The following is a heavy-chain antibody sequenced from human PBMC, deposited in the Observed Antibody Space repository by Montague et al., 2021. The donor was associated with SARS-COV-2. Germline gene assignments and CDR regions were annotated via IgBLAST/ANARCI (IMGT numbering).Heavy chain of an antibody. J-gene: IGHJ4*02. CDR3: TRGAPGD. V-gene: IGHV4-34*01. CDR1: GGSFSDYK. CDR2: ISHSGSA. Sequence: SETLSLTCAVYGGSFSDYKWTWIRQSPGKELEWLGQISHSGSANYNPSLKSRVTISVDTAKNQFSLKLTSVIVADTAVYYYTRGAPGDWDQGTLVTVSS.